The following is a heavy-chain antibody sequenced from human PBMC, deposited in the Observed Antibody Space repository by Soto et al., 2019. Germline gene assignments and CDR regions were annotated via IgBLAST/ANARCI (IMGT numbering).Heavy chain of an antibody. CDR2: IYYSGST. J-gene: IGHJ6*02. D-gene: IGHD6-19*01. V-gene: IGHV4-59*01. CDR3: ARDASSGWWREVYYGMDV. CDR1: GGSISSYY. Sequence: PSKTQSLTSTVPGGSISSYYSSCIRQPPGKGLECIGYIYYSGSTNYHNSLKSRVTISVDTSKNQYSLKLSSVTAADTAVYYCARDASSGWWREVYYGMDVWGLGTTVT.